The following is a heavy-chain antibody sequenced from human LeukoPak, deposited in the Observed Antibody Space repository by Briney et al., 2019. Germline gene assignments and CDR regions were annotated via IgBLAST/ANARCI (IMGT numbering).Heavy chain of an antibody. CDR2: IYYSGST. V-gene: IGHV4-30-4*01. D-gene: IGHD2-2*01. CDR3: ARSDIVVVPAGHFDY. CDR1: GGSISSGDYY. J-gene: IGHJ4*02. Sequence: SQTLSLTCTVSGGSISSGDYYWSWIRQPPGKGLEWIGYIYYSGSTYYNSSLKSRVTISVETSKNQFSLTLSSVTAADTAVYYCARSDIVVVPAGHFDYWGQGTLVTVSS.